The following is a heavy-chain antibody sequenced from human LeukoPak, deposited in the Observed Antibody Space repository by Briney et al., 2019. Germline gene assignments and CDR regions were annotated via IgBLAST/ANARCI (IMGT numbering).Heavy chain of an antibody. CDR2: IILGSGKT. CDR3: AAQRGASLHDFWSTRLFDP. Sequence: SVKVSCKASGFTFHTSAMQWVRQARGQGLEWIGWIILGSGKTVYSHKFHDRVIITRDISTNTVYMDLDSLGSEDTAVYYCAAQRGASLHDFWSTRLFDPWGQGTLVTVSS. CDR1: GFTFHTSA. J-gene: IGHJ5*02. D-gene: IGHD3-3*01. V-gene: IGHV1-58*02.